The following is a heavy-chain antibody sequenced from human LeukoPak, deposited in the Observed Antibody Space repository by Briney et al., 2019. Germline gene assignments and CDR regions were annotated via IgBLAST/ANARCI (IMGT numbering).Heavy chain of an antibody. CDR2: ISSSSSYI. CDR1: GFTFSSYS. CDR3: ARGEWELDY. Sequence: GGSLRLSCAASGFTFSSYSMNWVRQAPGKGLEWVSSISSSSSYIYYADSVKGRFAVSRDNAKNSVYLQMNSLRAEDTAVYYCARGEWELDYWGQGTLVTVSS. V-gene: IGHV3-21*01. J-gene: IGHJ4*02. D-gene: IGHD1-26*01.